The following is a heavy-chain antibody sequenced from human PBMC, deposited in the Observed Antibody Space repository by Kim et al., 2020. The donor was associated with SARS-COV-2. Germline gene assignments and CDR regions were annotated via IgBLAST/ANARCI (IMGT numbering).Heavy chain of an antibody. J-gene: IGHJ3*02. CDR1: GGSISSGGYY. D-gene: IGHD4-17*01. Sequence: SETLSLTCTVSGGSISSGGYYWSWIRQHPGKGLEWIGYIYYSGSTYYNPSLKSRVTISVDTSKNQFSLKLSSVTAADTAVYYCARVEQSTPGAFDIWGQGTMVTVSS. V-gene: IGHV4-31*03. CDR2: IYYSGST. CDR3: ARVEQSTPGAFDI.